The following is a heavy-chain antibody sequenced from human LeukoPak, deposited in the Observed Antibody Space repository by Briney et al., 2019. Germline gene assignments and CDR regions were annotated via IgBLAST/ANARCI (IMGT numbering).Heavy chain of an antibody. V-gene: IGHV4-34*01. CDR1: GGSFSGYY. Sequence: SETLSLTCAVYGGSFSGYYWSWIRQPPGKGLEWIGEINHSGSTNYNPSLNSRVTISVDTSKNPFSLKLSSVTAADTAVYYCARGRREYSYNMGAFDIWGQGTMVTVSS. CDR2: INHSGST. CDR3: ARGRREYSYNMGAFDI. D-gene: IGHD5-18*01. J-gene: IGHJ3*02.